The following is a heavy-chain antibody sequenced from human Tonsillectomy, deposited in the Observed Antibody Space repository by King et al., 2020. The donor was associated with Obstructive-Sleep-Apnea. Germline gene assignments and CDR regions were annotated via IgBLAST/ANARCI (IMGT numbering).Heavy chain of an antibody. J-gene: IGHJ4*02. CDR1: GGSISTYH. D-gene: IGHD6-13*01. CDR3: ARYTAAAWGPIDS. V-gene: IGHV4-59*08. Sequence: QLQESGPGLVKPSETLSLTCTVSGGSISTYHWNWIRQPPGKGLEWIGYIYYSGTTNYNPSLKSRVTISVDTSKNQFSLRLTSVTAADTAVYYCARYTAAAWGPIDSWGQGTLVTVSS. CDR2: IYYSGTT.